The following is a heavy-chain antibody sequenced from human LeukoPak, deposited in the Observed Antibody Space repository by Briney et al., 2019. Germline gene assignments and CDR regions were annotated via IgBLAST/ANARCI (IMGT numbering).Heavy chain of an antibody. D-gene: IGHD5-12*01. J-gene: IGHJ4*02. CDR2: IYHSGST. V-gene: IGHV4-38-2*01. Sequence: SETLSLTCAVSGYSISSGYYWDWIRQPPGKGLEWIGSIYHSGSTYYNPSLKSRVTISVDTSKNQFSLKLSSVTAADTAVYYCARVDSGSLVTTSYYFDYWGQGTLVTVSS. CDR1: GYSISSGYY. CDR3: ARVDSGSLVTTSYYFDY.